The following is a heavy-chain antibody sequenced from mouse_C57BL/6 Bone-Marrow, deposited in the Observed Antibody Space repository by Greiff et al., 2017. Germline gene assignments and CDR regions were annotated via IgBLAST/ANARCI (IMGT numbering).Heavy chain of an antibody. Sequence: VQLQQSGAELVRPGASVTLSCKASGYTFTDYEMHWVKQTPVHGLEWIGAIDPETGGTAYNQKFKGKAILTADKSSSTAYMELRSLTSEDSAVYYCTRSRVTGGGFAYWGQGTLVTVSA. J-gene: IGHJ3*01. CDR1: GYTFTDYE. CDR3: TRSRVTGGGFAY. V-gene: IGHV1-15*01. D-gene: IGHD2-2*01. CDR2: IDPETGGT.